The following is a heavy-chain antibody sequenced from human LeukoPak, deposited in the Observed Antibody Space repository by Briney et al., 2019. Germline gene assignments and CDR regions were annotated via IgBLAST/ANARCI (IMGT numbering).Heavy chain of an antibody. CDR1: GFTFGNYA. V-gene: IGHV3-23*01. D-gene: IGHD2-2*02. Sequence: GGSLRLSCEASGFTFGNYAMNWVRQAPGKGLEWVSTISGTGSSTYYADSAKGRFTISRDNSKDTLFLRLNSLTAADTAMYFCAKASVAIPQYCNSWGQGTLVTVSS. CDR2: ISGTGSST. CDR3: AKASVAIPQYCNS. J-gene: IGHJ5*02.